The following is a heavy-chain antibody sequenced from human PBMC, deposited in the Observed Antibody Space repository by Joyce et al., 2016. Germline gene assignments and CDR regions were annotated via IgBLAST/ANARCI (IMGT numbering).Heavy chain of an antibody. D-gene: IGHD2-15*01. Sequence: QVQLVQSGAEVKKPGASVKVACKDSGYTFTTYYIPWVRQAPGQGLEWVGVISPSDGRTIYSQKFRGRITFTRDTSTSTVYMELTSLKSEDTAVYPCARSVATNGFESWGQGTLVTVSS. CDR2: ISPSDGRT. V-gene: IGHV1-46*01. J-gene: IGHJ5*01. CDR1: GYTFTTYY. CDR3: ARSVATNGFES.